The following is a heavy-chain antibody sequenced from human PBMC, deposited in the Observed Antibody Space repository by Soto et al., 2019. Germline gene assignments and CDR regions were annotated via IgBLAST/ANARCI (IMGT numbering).Heavy chain of an antibody. CDR2: ISYDGSNK. J-gene: IGHJ4*02. V-gene: IGHV3-30-3*01. CDR1: GFTFSSYA. CDR3: AREGFAIVGATPGLDY. D-gene: IGHD1-26*01. Sequence: GGSLRLSCAASGFTFSSYAMHWVRQAPGKGLEWVAVISYDGSNKYYADSVKGRFTISRDNSKNTLYLQMNSLRAEDTAVYYCAREGFAIVGATPGLDYWGQGTLVTVSS.